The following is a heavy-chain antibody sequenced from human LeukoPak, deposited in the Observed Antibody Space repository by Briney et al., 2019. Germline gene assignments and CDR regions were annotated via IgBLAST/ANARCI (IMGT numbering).Heavy chain of an antibody. Sequence: RAGGSLRLSCAASGFTFSSYSMNWVRQAPGKGLEWLSSISSSSSYIYYADSVKGRFTISRDNSKNTLYLQMNSLRAEDTAVYYCAKDGTYYDFWSGYSHNWFDPWGQGTLVTVSS. V-gene: IGHV3-21*04. CDR3: AKDGTYYDFWSGYSHNWFDP. CDR1: GFTFSSYS. D-gene: IGHD3-3*01. J-gene: IGHJ5*02. CDR2: ISSSSSYI.